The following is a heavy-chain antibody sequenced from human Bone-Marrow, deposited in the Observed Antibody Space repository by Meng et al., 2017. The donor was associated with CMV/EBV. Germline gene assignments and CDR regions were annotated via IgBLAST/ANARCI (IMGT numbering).Heavy chain of an antibody. CDR1: GFTFSSYA. CDR2: ISYDGSNK. CDR3: ARDLRPAALYTNYYYYYGMDV. Sequence: GESLKISCAASGFTFSSYAMHWVRQAPGKGLEWVAVISYDGSNKYYADSVKGRFTISRDNSKNTLYLQMNSLRAEDTAVYYCARDLRPAALYTNYYYYYGMDVWGQRTTVTVSS. V-gene: IGHV3-30-3*01. J-gene: IGHJ6*02. D-gene: IGHD2-2*01.